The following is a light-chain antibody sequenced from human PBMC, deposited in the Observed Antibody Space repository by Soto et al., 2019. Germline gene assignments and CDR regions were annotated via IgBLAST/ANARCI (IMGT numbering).Light chain of an antibody. J-gene: IGKJ1*01. CDR3: QQYEYYWT. Sequence: DIQMTQSPSTLSASVRDRVTITCRASQYIGRSLAWYQQKPGKAPKVLIYEASSLDSGVPSRFSGSGSGTEGTSPISTMHPDDFATYYCQQYEYYWTFGQGAKVDIK. CDR2: EAS. CDR1: QYIGRS. V-gene: IGKV1-5*03.